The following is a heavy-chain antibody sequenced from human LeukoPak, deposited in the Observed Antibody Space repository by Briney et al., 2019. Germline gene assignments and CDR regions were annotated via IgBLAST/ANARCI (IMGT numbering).Heavy chain of an antibody. D-gene: IGHD6-19*01. V-gene: IGHV4-4*07. CDR3: ARAGFGRGWHYFYY. CDR2: VYSSGST. CDR1: GDSIIHDY. J-gene: IGHJ4*01. Sequence: SETLSLTCTVSGDSIIHDYWSWIRQPAEKGLEWIGRVYSSGSTNYNPSLKSRVSMSVDTSKNQYSLRLVSVTGADTAVYCLARAGFGRGWHYFYYGGRGILISVSS.